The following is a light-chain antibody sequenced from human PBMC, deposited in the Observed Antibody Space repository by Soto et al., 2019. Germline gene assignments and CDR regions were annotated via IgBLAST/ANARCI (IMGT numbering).Light chain of an antibody. Sequence: QSALTQPASVSGSPGQSITISCTATSSAVGSYNYVSWYQQHPVKAPKLMIYDVTSRPSGVSNRFSGSKSGNTASLTISGLQAEDEADYYCSSYASSSTWVFGGGTKLTVL. CDR3: SSYASSSTWV. J-gene: IGLJ3*02. CDR1: SSAVGSYNY. CDR2: DVT. V-gene: IGLV2-14*01.